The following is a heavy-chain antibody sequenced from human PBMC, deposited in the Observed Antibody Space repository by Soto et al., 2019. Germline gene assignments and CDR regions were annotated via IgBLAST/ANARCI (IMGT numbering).Heavy chain of an antibody. J-gene: IGHJ4*02. CDR3: ARSVAVAGLDY. CDR2: ISYDGNKK. Sequence: QVQLVESGGGVVQPGRSLRLSCAASGFTLSSYSMHWVRQAPGKGLEWVGVISYDGNKKYYRDSVKGRFSISRDTSNNTVHLQMNSLRPEDTDVYYCARSVAVAGLDYWGQGSLVTVS. V-gene: IGHV3-30-3*01. D-gene: IGHD6-19*01. CDR1: GFTLSSYS.